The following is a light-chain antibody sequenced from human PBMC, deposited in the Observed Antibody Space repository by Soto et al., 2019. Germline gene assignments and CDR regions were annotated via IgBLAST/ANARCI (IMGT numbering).Light chain of an antibody. CDR3: SSYAGSNNYV. V-gene: IGLV2-8*01. CDR2: EVN. J-gene: IGLJ1*01. Sequence: QAVVTQPPSASGSPGQSVTISCTGTSSDVGNYDSVSWYQHHPGKAPQAVIYEVNKRPSGVPDRFSGSKSGNTASLTVSGLQAEDEADYYCSSYAGSNNYVFGTGTKLTVL. CDR1: SSDVGNYDS.